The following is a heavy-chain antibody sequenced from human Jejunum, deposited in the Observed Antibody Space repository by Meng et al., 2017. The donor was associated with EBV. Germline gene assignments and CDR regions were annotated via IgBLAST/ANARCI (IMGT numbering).Heavy chain of an antibody. J-gene: IGHJ4*02. CDR2: IYHGGGT. V-gene: IGHV4-4*02. D-gene: IGHD3-22*01. CDR3: AGNGYYALEY. CDR1: GGSIGDNDG. Sequence: LRGSGPSLDTPSGTLSLTCVVSGGSIGDNDGWSSVRQPPGKGLEWLGEIYHGGGTNYNPSLESRGTISVDKSKNQFSLKLNSVTAADTAVYYCAGNGYYALEYWGPGILVTVSS.